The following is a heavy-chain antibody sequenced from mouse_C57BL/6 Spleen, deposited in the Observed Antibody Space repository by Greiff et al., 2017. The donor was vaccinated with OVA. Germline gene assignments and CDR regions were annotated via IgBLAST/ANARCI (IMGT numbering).Heavy chain of an antibody. V-gene: IGHV1-52*01. Sequence: QVQLQQPGAELVRPGSSVKLSCKASGYTFTSYWMHWVKQRPIQGLEWIGNIDPSDSETHYNQKFKDKATLTADKSSSTAYMQLSSLTSEDSAVYYCARGPYYYGSRKEYYFDYWGQGTTLTVSS. CDR1: GYTFTSYW. J-gene: IGHJ2*01. D-gene: IGHD1-1*01. CDR2: IDPSDSET. CDR3: ARGPYYYGSRKEYYFDY.